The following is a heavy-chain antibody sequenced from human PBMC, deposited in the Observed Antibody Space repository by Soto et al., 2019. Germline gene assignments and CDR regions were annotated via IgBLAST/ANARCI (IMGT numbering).Heavy chain of an antibody. CDR3: PREAGDYGPPYFDN. V-gene: IGHV1-69*01. CDR1: GDTFSSYA. D-gene: IGHD3-10*01. CDR2: IIPTFGTV. Sequence: QLVQSGPEVKKPGSSVKVSCKSVGDTFSSYAVSWVRQAPGQGLEWMGGIIPTFGTVNYAQKFQGRATITADESTRPSYMELSSLKSEDTAVYYCPREAGDYGPPYFDNWGQGTLISVSS. J-gene: IGHJ4*02.